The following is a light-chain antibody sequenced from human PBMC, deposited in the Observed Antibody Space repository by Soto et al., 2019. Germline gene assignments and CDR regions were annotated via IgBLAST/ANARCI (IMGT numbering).Light chain of an antibody. J-gene: IGKJ1*01. Sequence: EIVMTQYTATLSVSPGERATLSCRAGQSVSSNLAWYQQKPGQAPRLLIYGASTRATAIPARFSGSGSGTEFTLTISSLQSEDFAVYYCQQYNNWPVTFGQGTKVDI. CDR1: QSVSSN. CDR2: GAS. V-gene: IGKV3-15*01. CDR3: QQYNNWPVT.